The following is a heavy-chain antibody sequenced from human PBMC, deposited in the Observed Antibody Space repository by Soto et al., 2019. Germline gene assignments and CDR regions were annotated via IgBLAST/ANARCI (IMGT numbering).Heavy chain of an antibody. V-gene: IGHV3-23*01. CDR3: AKDVGAPAGSPGYCSGGSCYSVGLYPNAFDI. J-gene: IGHJ3*02. D-gene: IGHD2-15*01. CDR1: GFTFSSYA. CDR2: ISGSGGST. Sequence: PGGSLRLSCAASGFTFSSYAMSWVRQAPGKGLEWVSAISGSGGSTYYADSVKGRFTISRDNSKNTLYLQMNSLRAEDTAVYYCAKDVGAPAGSPGYCSGGSCYSVGLYPNAFDIWGQGTMVTVSS.